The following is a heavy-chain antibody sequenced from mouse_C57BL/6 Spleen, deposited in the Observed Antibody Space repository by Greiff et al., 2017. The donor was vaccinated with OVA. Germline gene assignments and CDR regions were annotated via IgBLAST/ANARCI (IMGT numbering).Heavy chain of an antibody. V-gene: IGHV1-53*01. CDR2: INPSNGGT. CDR1: GYTFTSYW. D-gene: IGHD2-4*01. Sequence: QVQLKQSGTELVKPGASVKLSCKASGYTFTSYWMHWVKQRPGQGLEWIGNINPSNGGTNYNEKFKSKATLTVDKSSSTAYMQLSSLTSEDSAVYYCARSDYDYAMEYWGQGTSVTVSS. CDR3: ARSDYDYAMEY. J-gene: IGHJ4*01.